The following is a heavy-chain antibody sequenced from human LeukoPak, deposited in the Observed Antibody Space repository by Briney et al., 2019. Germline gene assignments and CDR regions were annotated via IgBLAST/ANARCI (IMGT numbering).Heavy chain of an antibody. Sequence: ASVKVSCKASGYTFTSYGISWVRQAPGQGLEWMGWISAIFGIANYAQKFQGRVTITTDESTSTAYMELSSLRSEDTAVYYCARVVTDSSSWSSPVPAEYFQHWGQGTLVTVSS. D-gene: IGHD6-13*01. V-gene: IGHV1-69*05. CDR1: GYTFTSYG. CDR2: ISAIFGIA. J-gene: IGHJ1*01. CDR3: ARVVTDSSSWSSPVPAEYFQH.